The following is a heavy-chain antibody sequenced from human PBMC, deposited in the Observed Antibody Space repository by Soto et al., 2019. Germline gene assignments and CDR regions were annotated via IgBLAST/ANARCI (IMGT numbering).Heavy chain of an antibody. D-gene: IGHD2-2*02. CDR1: GGTFSSYV. CDR3: ARPAPIPSYFYYGMDV. V-gene: IGHV1-69*01. Sequence: QVQLVQSGAEVKKPGSSVKVSCKASGGTFSSYVISWVRQAPGQGLEWMGGIIAIFGTTNYAQKFHGRVTINADESTSTAYMELSSLRSEDTAVYYCARPAPIPSYFYYGMDVWGQGTTVTVSS. J-gene: IGHJ6*02. CDR2: IIAIFGTT.